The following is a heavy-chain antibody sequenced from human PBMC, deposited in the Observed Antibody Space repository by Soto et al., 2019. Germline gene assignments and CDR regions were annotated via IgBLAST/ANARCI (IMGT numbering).Heavy chain of an antibody. CDR2: ISYDGIDK. V-gene: IGHV3-30*18. CDR1: GFTFSTFG. CDR3: AKGSTATGYPFDY. D-gene: IGHD4-17*01. J-gene: IGHJ4*02. Sequence: GGSLRLSCAASGFTFSTFGMHWVRQAPDKRVEWVAAISYDGIDKYYADSVKGRFTISKDDSKNTLHLQINSLRAEYTALYYCAKGSTATGYPFDYWGQGTLVTVSS.